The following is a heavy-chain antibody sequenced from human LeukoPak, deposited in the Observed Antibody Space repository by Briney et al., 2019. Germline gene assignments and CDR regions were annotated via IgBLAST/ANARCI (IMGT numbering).Heavy chain of an antibody. J-gene: IGHJ3*02. V-gene: IGHV3-11*01. D-gene: IGHD5-12*01. CDR3: ARDGSASDAFDI. Sequence: PGGSLRLSCAASGFSFSDFYMSRIRQAPGMGLEWISYIGTRSNPIYYADSAKGRFTISRDNSKNTLFLQMNSLRAEDTAVYYCARDGSASDAFDIWGQGTMVTVSS. CDR2: IGTRSNPI. CDR1: GFSFSDFY.